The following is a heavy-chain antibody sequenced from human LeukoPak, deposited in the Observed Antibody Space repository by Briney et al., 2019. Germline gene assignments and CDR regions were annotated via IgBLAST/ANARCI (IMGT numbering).Heavy chain of an antibody. CDR2: INSDGSST. CDR3: ATLDIVVVVAAMGVEGWFDP. CDR1: GFTFSSYW. Sequence: PGGSLRLSCAASGFTFSSYWMHWVRQAPGKGLVWVSRINSDGSSTSYADSVKGRFTISRDNAKNTLYLQMNSLRAEDTAVYYCATLDIVVVVAAMGVEGWFDPWGQGTLVTVSS. V-gene: IGHV3-74*01. J-gene: IGHJ5*02. D-gene: IGHD2-15*01.